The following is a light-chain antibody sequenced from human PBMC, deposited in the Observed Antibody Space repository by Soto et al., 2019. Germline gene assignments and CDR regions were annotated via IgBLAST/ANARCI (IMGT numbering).Light chain of an antibody. CDR1: IGAVTSGLF. J-gene: IGLJ3*02. CDR3: LLNYDGAQRL. V-gene: IGLV7-46*01. CDR2: DTT. Sequence: QAVVIQEPSLTVSPGGTVTLTCGSTIGAVTSGLFPYWFQQKPGQAPTTLIYDTTNRHPWTPARFSASLLGGKAVLTLSGAQSEDWTDYYCLLNYDGAQRLFGGGTKVTVL.